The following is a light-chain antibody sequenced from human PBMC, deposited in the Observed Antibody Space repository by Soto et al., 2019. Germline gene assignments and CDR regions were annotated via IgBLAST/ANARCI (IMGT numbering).Light chain of an antibody. CDR2: GAS. Sequence: IQMTQSPSSLSASVGDGVTLTCRASHTIATYLNWYQQKPGQVPEVLIYGASRLHVGVPSRFTGTGYGTDFNLTINNLKPEDFALYYCQQFYYYPHTFGQGTKLEVK. CDR3: QQFYYYPHT. CDR1: HTIATY. J-gene: IGKJ2*01. V-gene: IGKV1-39*01.